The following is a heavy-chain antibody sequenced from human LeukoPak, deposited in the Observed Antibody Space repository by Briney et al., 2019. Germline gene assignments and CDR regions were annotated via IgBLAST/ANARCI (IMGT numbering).Heavy chain of an antibody. Sequence: PGGSLRLSCAASGFTFSSSAMSWVRQAPGKGLEWVSDISGSGVNTDYADSVKGRYTISRDNSKNTLYLQMNSLRAEDTAVYYCAKDRWDSSGYYYPSHWGQGTLVTVSS. J-gene: IGHJ4*02. CDR3: AKDRWDSSGYYYPSH. D-gene: IGHD3-22*01. CDR1: GFTFSSSA. CDR2: ISGSGVNT. V-gene: IGHV3-23*01.